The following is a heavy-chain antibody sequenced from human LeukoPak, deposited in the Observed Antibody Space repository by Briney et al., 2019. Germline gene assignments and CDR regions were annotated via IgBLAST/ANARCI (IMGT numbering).Heavy chain of an antibody. Sequence: GGPWSFSCATPGFTFGNFWMTWVGQAPGRRLKGGANIDDRGSEKNYADSVKGRFTNSRDNARNSMFLQMNSLRVEDTAVYFCARDIPRGARYLDSWGRGTLVTVSS. V-gene: IGHV3-7*01. CDR2: IDDRGSEK. CDR3: ARDIPRGARYLDS. CDR1: GFTFGNFW. D-gene: IGHD1-14*01. J-gene: IGHJ5*01.